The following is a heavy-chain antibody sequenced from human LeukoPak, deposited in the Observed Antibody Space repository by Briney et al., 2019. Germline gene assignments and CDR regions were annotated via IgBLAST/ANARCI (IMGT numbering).Heavy chain of an antibody. CDR2: INPNSGGT. J-gene: IGHJ5*02. Sequence: ASVKVSCKASEYTFTGYSMNWVRQAPGQGLEWIGWINPNSGGTNYAEKFQGRVTMTRDTSTSTVYMELSSLRSEDTAVYYCARGVVFKSSSWYDTWGQGTLVTVSS. D-gene: IGHD2-15*01. CDR1: EYTFTGYS. CDR3: ARGVVFKSSSWYDT. V-gene: IGHV1-2*02.